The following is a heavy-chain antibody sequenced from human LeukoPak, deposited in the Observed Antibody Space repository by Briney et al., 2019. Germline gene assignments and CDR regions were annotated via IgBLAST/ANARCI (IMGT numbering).Heavy chain of an antibody. D-gene: IGHD2-21*02. J-gene: IGHJ4*02. CDR2: ISGSGGIP. CDR3: AKADRRLADCSGDCYRCFDY. Sequence: GGSLRLSCAASGFTFSSYAMTWVRQAPGKGLEWVSAISGSGGIPYHADSVKGRFTISRDNSKNTLYLQMNSLRAEDTAIYYCAKADRRLADCSGDCYRCFDYWGRGTLVTVSS. CDR1: GFTFSSYA. V-gene: IGHV3-23*01.